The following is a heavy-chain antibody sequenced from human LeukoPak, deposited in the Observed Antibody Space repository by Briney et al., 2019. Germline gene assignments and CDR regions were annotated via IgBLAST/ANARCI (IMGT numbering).Heavy chain of an antibody. D-gene: IGHD3-9*01. V-gene: IGHV1-69*05. J-gene: IGHJ4*02. CDR1: GGTLSSYV. CDR3: AMGNNFDFFYFDY. CDR2: IIPIFGTT. Sequence: ASVKVSCKASGGTLSSYVISWVRQAPGQGLEWMGGIIPIFGTTKYAQNFQGRVTITTAGSTSTASMELKSLRSEDTAVYYCAMGNNFDFFYFDYWGQGTLVSVSS.